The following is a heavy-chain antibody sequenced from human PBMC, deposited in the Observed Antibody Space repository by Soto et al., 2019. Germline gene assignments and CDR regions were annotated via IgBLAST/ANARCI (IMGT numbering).Heavy chain of an antibody. CDR1: GFTFSMYS. J-gene: IGHJ6*02. D-gene: IGHD2-21*02. CDR3: ARDHLILPAHDFFYGSDV. CDR2: IPQDGVDG. Sequence: QPGGSLRLSCEVSGFTFSMYSMSWVRQRPGKGLEWVAKIPQDGVDGHYADSVKGRFIISRDNGKNSLHLQLNNLRAEDTAVYYCARDHLILPAHDFFYGSDVWGRGATVTVSS. V-gene: IGHV3-7*03.